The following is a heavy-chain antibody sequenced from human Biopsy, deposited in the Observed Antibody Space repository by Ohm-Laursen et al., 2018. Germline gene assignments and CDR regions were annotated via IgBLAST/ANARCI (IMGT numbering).Heavy chain of an antibody. Sequence: QTLSLTCAVYGESFNGYYWSWIRQTPGKGLEWIGEINHSGRTNYNPSLKSRVTISVDTSKNQFSLKVRSVTAADTAVYYCVRGVDYYDPYHYYALDVWGQGTTVTASS. CDR2: INHSGRT. J-gene: IGHJ6*02. CDR3: VRGVDYYDPYHYYALDV. D-gene: IGHD3-22*01. CDR1: GESFNGYY. V-gene: IGHV4-34*01.